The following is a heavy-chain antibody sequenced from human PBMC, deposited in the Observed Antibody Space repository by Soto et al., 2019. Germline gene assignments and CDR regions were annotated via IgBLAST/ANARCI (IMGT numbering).Heavy chain of an antibody. V-gene: IGHV3-7*01. Sequence: GGSLRLSCAASGFTFSNYWMNWVRQAPGKGLEWVANIKQDGSEKYFVDSVKGRFTISRDNAKNSLYLQMNSLRAEDTAVYYCARDLGRTAAGYYYYYAMDVWGQGTTVTVSS. CDR1: GFTFSNYW. J-gene: IGHJ6*02. D-gene: IGHD2-2*01. CDR3: ARDLGRTAAGYYYYYAMDV. CDR2: IKQDGSEK.